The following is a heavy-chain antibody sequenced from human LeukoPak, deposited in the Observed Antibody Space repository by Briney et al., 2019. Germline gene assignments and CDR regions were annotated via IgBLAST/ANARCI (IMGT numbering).Heavy chain of an antibody. CDR2: INGDGSTI. CDR1: GFTFNGHW. D-gene: IGHD6-13*01. Sequence: GGSLRLSCEASGFTFNGHWMHWVRQAPGKGLVWDSLINGDGSTISYAGSVKGRFTISRDNAKNRLYLQMNSLGAEDTAVYYCASTIGSAGTQYWGQGTLVTVSS. V-gene: IGHV3-74*01. J-gene: IGHJ4*02. CDR3: ASTIGSAGTQY.